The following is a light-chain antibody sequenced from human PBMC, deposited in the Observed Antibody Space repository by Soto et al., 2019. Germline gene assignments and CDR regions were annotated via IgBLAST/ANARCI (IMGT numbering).Light chain of an antibody. CDR2: GTS. CDR3: HQYGGSVFT. CDR1: QSLTSNY. J-gene: IGKJ3*01. V-gene: IGKV3-20*01. Sequence: EIVLTQSPGTLSLSPGERATLSCRASQSLTSNYLAWYQQKPGQAPRLIISGTSNRATGIPDRFSGSGSGTDFTLTISRLEPDDFAVYYCHQYGGSVFTFAPGTTVDIK.